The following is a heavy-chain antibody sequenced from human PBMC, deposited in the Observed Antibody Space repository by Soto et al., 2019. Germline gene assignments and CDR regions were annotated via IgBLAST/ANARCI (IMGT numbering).Heavy chain of an antibody. J-gene: IGHJ4*02. Sequence: QVQLQESGPGLVKPSETLSLTCTVSGGSISSYYWSWIRQPPGKGLEWIGYIYNSGSTNYNPSLKRRVTISVDTSTNQFSLKLSSVTAADTAVYYCARGATGYSSSWYRYWGQGTLVTVSS. V-gene: IGHV4-59*08. CDR3: ARGATGYSSSWYRY. CDR1: GGSISSYY. D-gene: IGHD6-13*01. CDR2: IYNSGST.